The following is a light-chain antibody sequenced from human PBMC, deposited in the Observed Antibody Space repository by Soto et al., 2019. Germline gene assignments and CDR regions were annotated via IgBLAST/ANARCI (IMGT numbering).Light chain of an antibody. CDR1: SSDVGGYNY. CDR3: SSYTRSSGYV. Sequence: QSALTQPASVSGAPGQSITISCTGTSSDVGGYNYVSWYQQHPGKAPKLMIYDVRNRPSGVSNRFSGSKSGNTASLTISGLQAEDEADYYCSSYTRSSGYVFGTGTKVTVL. V-gene: IGLV2-14*01. CDR2: DVR. J-gene: IGLJ1*01.